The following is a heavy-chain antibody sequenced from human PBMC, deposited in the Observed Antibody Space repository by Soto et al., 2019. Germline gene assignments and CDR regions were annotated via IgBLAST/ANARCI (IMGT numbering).Heavy chain of an antibody. Sequence: QITMRESGPTLVKPTQTLTLTCSFSGFSLSASGVGVGWIRQPPGKALEWLALVFWDDDKFYSPPLQSRLTITRDTAKYQVVLTVSTIDPVATATYYCAHSSPAGSFEVWGQGTMVTVSS. D-gene: IGHD6-19*01. CDR2: VFWDDDK. J-gene: IGHJ3*01. CDR1: GFSLSASGVG. V-gene: IGHV2-5*02. CDR3: AHSSPAGSFEV.